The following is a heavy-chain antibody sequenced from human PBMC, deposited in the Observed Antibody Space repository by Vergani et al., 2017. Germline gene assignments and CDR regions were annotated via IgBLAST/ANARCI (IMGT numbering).Heavy chain of an antibody. CDR3: ARILYSDILTGYSSFDY. CDR1: GFPLSNARMG. J-gene: IGHJ4*02. V-gene: IGHV2-26*01. Sequence: QVTLKESGPVLVKPTENLTLTCTVSGFPLSNARMGVSWIRQPPGKALEWLAHIFSNDEKSYSTSLKSRLTISKDTSKSQVVLAMTNMDPVDTATYYCARILYSDILTGYSSFDYWGQGTLVTVSS. D-gene: IGHD3-9*01. CDR2: IFSNDEK.